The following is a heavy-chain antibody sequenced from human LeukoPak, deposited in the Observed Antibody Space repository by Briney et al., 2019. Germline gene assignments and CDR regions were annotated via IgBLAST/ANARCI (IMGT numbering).Heavy chain of an antibody. CDR3: AQSLGSSNWIGNWFDP. J-gene: IGHJ5*02. Sequence: PSETLSLTCAVSGASISTSAYYWGWIRQPPGKGLEWTGSIYYTGRTYYNPSLKSRVTISVDTSKNQFSLKLSSVTAADTAVYYCAQSLGSSNWIGNWFDPWGQGTLVTVSS. D-gene: IGHD6-13*01. V-gene: IGHV4-39*01. CDR1: GASISTSAYY. CDR2: IYYTGRT.